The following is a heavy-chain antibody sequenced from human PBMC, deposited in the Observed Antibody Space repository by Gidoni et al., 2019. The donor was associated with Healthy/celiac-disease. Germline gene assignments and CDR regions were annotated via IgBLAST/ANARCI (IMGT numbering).Heavy chain of an antibody. Sequence: QVQLVESGGGVVQPGRSLRLSRAASGFTFSSYGMHWVRQAPGKGLEWVAVISYDGSNKYYADSVKGRFTISRDNSKNTLYLQMNSLRAEDTAVYYCAKGGGFSRGTGFFDYWGQGTLVTVSS. J-gene: IGHJ4*02. CDR2: ISYDGSNK. CDR3: AKGGGFSRGTGFFDY. CDR1: GFTFSSYG. D-gene: IGHD2-2*01. V-gene: IGHV3-30*18.